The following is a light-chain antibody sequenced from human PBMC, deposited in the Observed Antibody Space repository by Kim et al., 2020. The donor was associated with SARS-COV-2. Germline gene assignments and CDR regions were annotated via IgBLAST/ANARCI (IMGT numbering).Light chain of an antibody. Sequence: PGERATLSCRASQTVRSNYLAWYQQKPGQAPRLLIHGASARATGIADRFSGSGSGTDFTLTISRLEPEDFAVYYCQQYVSSPRTFGQGTKV. J-gene: IGKJ1*01. CDR2: GAS. CDR3: QQYVSSPRT. CDR1: QTVRSNY. V-gene: IGKV3-20*01.